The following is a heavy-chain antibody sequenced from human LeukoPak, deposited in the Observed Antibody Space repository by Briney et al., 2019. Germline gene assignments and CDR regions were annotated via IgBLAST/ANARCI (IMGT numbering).Heavy chain of an antibody. V-gene: IGHV1-2*02. J-gene: IGHJ4*02. Sequence: GASVKVSCKASGYTFTGYYMHWVRQAPGQGLEWMGWINPNSGGTNYAQKFQGRVTMTRDTSTGTAYMELRSLRSDDTAVYYCARDGSKGYDYWGQGTLVTVSS. D-gene: IGHD1-26*01. CDR3: ARDGSKGYDY. CDR1: GYTFTGYY. CDR2: INPNSGGT.